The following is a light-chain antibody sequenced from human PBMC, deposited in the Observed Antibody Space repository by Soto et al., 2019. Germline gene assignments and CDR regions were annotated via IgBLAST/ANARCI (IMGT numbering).Light chain of an antibody. CDR3: QQYDDWPWT. CDR2: GAS. V-gene: IGKV3-15*01. J-gene: IGKJ1*01. Sequence: EIVLTQSPATLSGSPGDRATLSCRASQSVNSNLAWYHLKPGQAPRLLIYGASIRAAGIPARFTGSESGTEFTLSISSLQSEDFAVYYCQQYDDWPWTFGHGTKVEIK. CDR1: QSVNSN.